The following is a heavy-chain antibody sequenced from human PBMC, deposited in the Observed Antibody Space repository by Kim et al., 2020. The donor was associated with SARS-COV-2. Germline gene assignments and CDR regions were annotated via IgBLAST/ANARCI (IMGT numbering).Heavy chain of an antibody. CDR2: INAGNGNT. Sequence: ASVKVSCKASGYTFTSYAMHWVRQAPGQRLEWMGWINAGNGNTKYSQKFQGRVTITRDTSASTAYMELSSLRAEDTAVYYFARGARGAEHDYWGQGTLVTVSS. D-gene: IGHD3-10*01. V-gene: IGHV1-3*01. J-gene: IGHJ4*02. CDR1: GYTFTSYA. CDR3: ARGARGAEHDY.